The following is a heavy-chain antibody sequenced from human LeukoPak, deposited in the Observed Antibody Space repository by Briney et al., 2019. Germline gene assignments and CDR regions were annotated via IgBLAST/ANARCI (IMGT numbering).Heavy chain of an antibody. CDR1: GYTFTSYA. D-gene: IGHD6-19*01. V-gene: IGHV1-3*01. Sequence: ASVKVSRKASGYTFTSYAMHWVRQAPGQRLEWMGWINAGNGNTKYSQKFQGRVTITRDTSASTAYMELSSLRSEDTAVYYCARLYSSGWYPRYDYWRQGTLVTVSS. CDR3: ARLYSSGWYPRYDY. J-gene: IGHJ4*02. CDR2: INAGNGNT.